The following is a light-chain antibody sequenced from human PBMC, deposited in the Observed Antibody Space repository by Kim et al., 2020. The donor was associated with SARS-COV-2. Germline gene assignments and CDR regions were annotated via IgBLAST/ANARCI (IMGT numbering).Light chain of an antibody. J-gene: IGKJ1*01. CDR1: QSVSSGY. Sequence: ESVLTQSPGTLSLSPGERATLSCRASQSVSSGYLAWYQQKPGQAPRLLIYGASTRATGIPDRFSGSGSGTDFTLTISRLEPEDFGVYYCQQYGSSPWTFGQGTKVDIK. CDR3: QQYGSSPWT. V-gene: IGKV3-20*01. CDR2: GAS.